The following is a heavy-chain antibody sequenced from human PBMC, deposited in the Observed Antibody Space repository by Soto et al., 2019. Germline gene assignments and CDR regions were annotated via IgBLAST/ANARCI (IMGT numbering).Heavy chain of an antibody. V-gene: IGHV4-59*11. CDR2: IFYTGST. CDR1: GGSISNHY. J-gene: IGHJ3*02. Sequence: QVQLQESGPGLVKPSETLSLTCTVSGGSISNHYWSWIRQPPGKGLEWIGYIFYTGSTNYNPSLKSRVTISVDKSKNQFSLRLTSVTAADTAMYYCAREELASQSAFHIWGQGTMVTVSS. CDR3: AREELASQSAFHI.